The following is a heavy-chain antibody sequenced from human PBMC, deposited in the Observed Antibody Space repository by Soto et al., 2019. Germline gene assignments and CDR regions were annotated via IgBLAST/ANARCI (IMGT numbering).Heavy chain of an antibody. CDR2: IYYSGNT. V-gene: IGHV4-31*03. J-gene: IGHJ4*02. CDR3: ARDSHTSHFDY. CDR1: GGSISSGGYY. Sequence: SETLSLTCTVSGGSISSGGYYWSWIRQHPGKGLEWIGYIYYSGNTYYNPSLKSRVTISVDTSKNQFSLKLTSVTAADTAVYYCARDSHTSHFDYWGQGTLVTVSS.